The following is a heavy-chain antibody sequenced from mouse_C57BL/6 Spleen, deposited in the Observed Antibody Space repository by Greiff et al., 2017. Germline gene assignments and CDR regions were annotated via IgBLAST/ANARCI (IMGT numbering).Heavy chain of an antibody. CDR1: GYTFTDYE. D-gene: IGHD1-1*01. CDR3: TRRGLYYGSSPYFDV. CDR2: IDPETGGT. Sequence: QVQLQQSGAELVRPGASVTLSCKASGYTFTDYEMHWVRQTPVHGLEWIGAIDPETGGTAYNQKFKGKAILTADKSSSTAYMELRSLTSEDSAVXYCTRRGLYYGSSPYFDVWGTGTTVTVSS. V-gene: IGHV1-15*01. J-gene: IGHJ1*03.